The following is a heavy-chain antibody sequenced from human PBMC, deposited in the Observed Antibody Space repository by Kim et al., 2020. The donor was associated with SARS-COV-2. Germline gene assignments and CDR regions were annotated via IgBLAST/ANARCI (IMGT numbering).Heavy chain of an antibody. D-gene: IGHD6-19*01. CDR2: AYYIGNT. J-gene: IGHJ6*03. CDR3: ARHRRYSSGWYVAFYYYYMDV. V-gene: IGHV4-39*01. Sequence: SETLSLTCTASGGSLSSSSYYWGWIRQPPGKGLEWIGTAYYIGNTYYNPSLKSRVTISVDTSKNQFSLKLGSVTAADTAVYYCARHRRYSSGWYVAFYYYYMDVWGKGTTVTVSS. CDR1: GGSLSSSSYY.